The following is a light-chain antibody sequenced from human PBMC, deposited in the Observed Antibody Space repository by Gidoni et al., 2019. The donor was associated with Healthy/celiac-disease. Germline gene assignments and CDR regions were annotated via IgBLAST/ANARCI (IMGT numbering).Light chain of an antibody. CDR2: AAS. Sequence: DIQMTQSPSSLSASVGDRVTITCRASQSISSDLNWYQQKPGKAPKLLIYAASSLQSGVPSRFSGSGSGTDFTLTISSLQPEDFATYDCQQSYSTPPMYTFGQGTKLEIK. CDR1: QSISSD. J-gene: IGKJ2*01. V-gene: IGKV1-39*01. CDR3: QQSYSTPPMYT.